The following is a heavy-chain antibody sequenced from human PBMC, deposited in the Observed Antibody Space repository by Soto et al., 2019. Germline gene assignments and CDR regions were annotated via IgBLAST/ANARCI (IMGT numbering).Heavy chain of an antibody. V-gene: IGHV1-18*01. CDR3: ARGWFGEFVHYLDY. Sequence: QVQLVQSGAEVKKPGASVKVSCKASGYTFTPYGISWVRQAPGQGLEWMGWITAYNGNTNYAPKLQGRVTMTTDTSTSTAYMELRSLRSDDAAVYYCARGWFGEFVHYLDYWGQGTLVTVSS. CDR1: GYTFTPYG. CDR2: ITAYNGNT. J-gene: IGHJ4*02. D-gene: IGHD3-10*01.